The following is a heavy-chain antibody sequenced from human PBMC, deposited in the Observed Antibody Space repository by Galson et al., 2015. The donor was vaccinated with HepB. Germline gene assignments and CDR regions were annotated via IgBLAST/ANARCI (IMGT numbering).Heavy chain of an antibody. Sequence: SLRLSCAVSGFTFSDYAMSWVRQAPGKGLEWVSGISGGGGNTYYADSVKGRFTISRDNSKNTLDLQMNSLRADDTAVYYCAKRPAAGYYDSSAYRFFDYWGQGTLVTVSS. V-gene: IGHV3-23*01. CDR2: ISGGGGNT. CDR3: AKRPAAGYYDSSAYRFFDY. D-gene: IGHD3-22*01. CDR1: GFTFSDYA. J-gene: IGHJ4*02.